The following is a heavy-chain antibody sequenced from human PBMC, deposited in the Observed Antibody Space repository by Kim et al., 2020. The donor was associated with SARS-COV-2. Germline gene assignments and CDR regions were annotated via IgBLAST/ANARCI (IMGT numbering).Heavy chain of an antibody. Sequence: SETLSLTCTVSSDSISNYYWSWIRQPPGKGLEWMGYLYYSGSPQYNPSLESRVTVSLDTSKNLFSLKLSSVTAADTAVYYCARVHFETSAYGVHFDSWG. CDR2: LYYSGSP. CDR3: ARVHFETSAYGVHFDS. J-gene: IGHJ4*01. CDR1: SDSISNYY. V-gene: IGHV4-59*01. D-gene: IGHD3-9*01.